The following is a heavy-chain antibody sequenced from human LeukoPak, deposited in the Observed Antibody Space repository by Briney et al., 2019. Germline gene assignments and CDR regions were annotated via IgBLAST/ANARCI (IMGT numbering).Heavy chain of an antibody. CDR2: INPSGGST. CDR3: ARGTAVSGRFDP. J-gene: IGHJ5*02. V-gene: IGHV1-46*01. D-gene: IGHD6-19*01. CDR1: GYTFTSYY. Sequence: GASVKVSCKASGYTFTSYYMHWVRQAPGQGLEWMGIINPSGGSTSYAQKFQGRVTMARDTPISTAYMELRRLTSDDTAVYYCARGTAVSGRFDPWGQGTLVSVSS.